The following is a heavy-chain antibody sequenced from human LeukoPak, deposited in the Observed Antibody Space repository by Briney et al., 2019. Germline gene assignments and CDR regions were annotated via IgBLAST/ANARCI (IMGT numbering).Heavy chain of an antibody. CDR3: ARVRITMVRGVPYGMDV. V-gene: IGHV1-2*06. Sequence: ASVKVSCKASGYTFTGYYMHWVRQAPGQGLEWKGRINPNSGGTNYAQKFQGRVTMTRDTSISTAYMELSRLRSDDTAVYYCARVRITMVRGVPYGMDVWGQGTTVTVSS. J-gene: IGHJ6*02. CDR2: INPNSGGT. D-gene: IGHD3-10*01. CDR1: GYTFTGYY.